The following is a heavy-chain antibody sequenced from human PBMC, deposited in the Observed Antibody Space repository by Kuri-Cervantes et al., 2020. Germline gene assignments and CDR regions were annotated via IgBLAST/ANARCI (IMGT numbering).Heavy chain of an antibody. J-gene: IGHJ6*02. CDR1: GYTFTSYD. D-gene: IGHD6-19*01. CDR3: ARDIPAAVAGSGYYYYGMDV. Sequence: ASVKVSCKASGYTFTSYDINWVRQATGQGLEWMGWMNPNSGNTGYAQKFQGRVTMTRNTSISTAYMELSSLRSEDTAVYYCARDIPAAVAGSGYYYYGMDVWGQGNTVTVSS. CDR2: MNPNSGNT. V-gene: IGHV1-8*01.